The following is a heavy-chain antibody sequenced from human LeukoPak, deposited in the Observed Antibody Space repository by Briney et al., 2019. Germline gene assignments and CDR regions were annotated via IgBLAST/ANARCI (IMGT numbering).Heavy chain of an antibody. D-gene: IGHD3-22*01. CDR1: GFTFSIYG. CDR3: AKDLDYYDSSGFIVGDY. J-gene: IGHJ4*02. Sequence: GRSLRLSCAASGFTFSIYGMHWVRQAPGKGLEWVAVISYDGSNKYYADSVKGRFTISRDNSKNTLYLQMNSLRAEDTAVYYCAKDLDYYDSSGFIVGDYWGQGTLVTASS. CDR2: ISYDGSNK. V-gene: IGHV3-30*18.